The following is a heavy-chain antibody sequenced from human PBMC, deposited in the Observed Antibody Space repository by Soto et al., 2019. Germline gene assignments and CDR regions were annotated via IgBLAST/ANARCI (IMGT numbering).Heavy chain of an antibody. CDR3: ARAMRLYGDVKGMGFDY. D-gene: IGHD4-17*01. J-gene: IGHJ4*02. CDR2: IWYDGSNK. Sequence: QVQLVESGGGVVQPGRSLRLSCAASGFTFSSYGMHWVRQAPGKGLEWVAVIWYDGSNKYYADSMKGRFTISRDNSKNTLYLQMNSLRAEDTAVYYCARAMRLYGDVKGMGFDYWGQGTLVTVSS. V-gene: IGHV3-33*01. CDR1: GFTFSSYG.